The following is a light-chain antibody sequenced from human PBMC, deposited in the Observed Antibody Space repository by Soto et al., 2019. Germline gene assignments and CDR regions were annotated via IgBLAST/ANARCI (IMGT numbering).Light chain of an antibody. J-gene: IGKJ1*01. CDR2: AAS. CDR1: QSISTY. V-gene: IGKV1-39*01. Sequence: DIQMTQSPSSLSASVGDRVTITCRTSQSISTYLNWYQQKPGNAPQILIYAASSLQSGVPSRFGGSGSGTDFTLTITILQREDFATYYCQQTSTTAWTFGQGTEVKIK. CDR3: QQTSTTAWT.